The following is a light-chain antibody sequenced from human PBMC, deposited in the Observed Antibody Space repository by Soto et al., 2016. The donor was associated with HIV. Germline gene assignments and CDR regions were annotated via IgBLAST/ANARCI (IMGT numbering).Light chain of an antibody. CDR3: QQSYNTPRT. Sequence: RITITCRARQNIGGFLNWYQQIPGKAPNLLIYDASTLQSGVPSRFSGSGSGTDFTLIISSLQPEDFATYYCQQSYNTPRTFGQGTKVEI. CDR2: DAS. J-gene: IGKJ1*01. CDR1: QNIGGF. V-gene: IGKV1-39*01.